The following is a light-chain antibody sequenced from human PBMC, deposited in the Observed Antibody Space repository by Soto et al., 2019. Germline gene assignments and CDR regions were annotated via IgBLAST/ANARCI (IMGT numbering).Light chain of an antibody. CDR2: NGS. CDR3: QQYSTYTPRT. CDR1: QTVSSIY. Sequence: EIVLTQSPGTLSLSPGERATLSCRASQTVSSIYLAWYQQKPGQAPRLLIYNGSSRATGIPDRFSGSGSGTDFALTISRLEPDDFATYYCQQYSTYTPRTFGQGTKV. V-gene: IGKV3-20*01. J-gene: IGKJ1*01.